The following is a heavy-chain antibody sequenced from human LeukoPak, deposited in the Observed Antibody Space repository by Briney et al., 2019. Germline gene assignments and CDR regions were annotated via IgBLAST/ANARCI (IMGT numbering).Heavy chain of an antibody. Sequence: GESLKISCKGSGYGFTSDWIAWVRQMPGKGLEWMAIIYPGDSETRYSPSFQGQVTISADKSITTAYLQWSSLKASDTAMYYCARRSSGGSYWDWGQGTLVTVSS. CDR1: GYGFTSDW. CDR3: ARRSSGGSYWD. V-gene: IGHV5-51*01. D-gene: IGHD1-26*01. J-gene: IGHJ4*02. CDR2: IYPGDSET.